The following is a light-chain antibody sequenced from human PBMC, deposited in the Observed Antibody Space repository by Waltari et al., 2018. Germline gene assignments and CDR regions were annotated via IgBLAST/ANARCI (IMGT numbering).Light chain of an antibody. CDR3: QQYTRWPPIT. CDR1: QSITNN. Sequence: EVVMTQSPATLSLSPGERATLSCRASQSITNNLAWYQHKPGQAPRLLIYDASTRATSVPARFSGSGSGTEFTLTISSLQSEDFAVYYCQQYTRWPPITFGQGTRLAIK. V-gene: IGKV3-15*01. CDR2: DAS. J-gene: IGKJ5*01.